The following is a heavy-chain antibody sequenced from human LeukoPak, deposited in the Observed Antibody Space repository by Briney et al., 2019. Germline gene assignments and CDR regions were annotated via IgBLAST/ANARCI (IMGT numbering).Heavy chain of an antibody. V-gene: IGHV4-4*07. D-gene: IGHD6-6*01. J-gene: IGHJ3*02. Sequence: SETLSLTCTVSGGSISSYYWSWIRKPAGKGLEWIGRIYTSGSTNYNPSLKSRVTMSLDRSKSQFSLQMTSVTAADTAVYFCARRPIEYTVSDHAFDIWGQGTMVTVSS. CDR3: ARRPIEYTVSDHAFDI. CDR2: IYTSGST. CDR1: GGSISSYY.